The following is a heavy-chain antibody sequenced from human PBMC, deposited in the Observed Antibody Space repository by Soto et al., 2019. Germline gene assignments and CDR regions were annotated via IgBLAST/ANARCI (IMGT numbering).Heavy chain of an antibody. J-gene: IGHJ5*02. CDR3: TRGPPRVQWFDP. V-gene: IGHV4-61*01. Sequence: SETLSLTCTVSGGAVSSGTYYWSWIRQPPGKGLEWIGHIYFTGSTNYNPPLKSRVTMSLDTSRNQFSLKLSSVTAADTAVYYCTRGPPRVQWFDPWGLGTLVTVSS. CDR2: IYFTGST. CDR1: GGAVSSGTYY.